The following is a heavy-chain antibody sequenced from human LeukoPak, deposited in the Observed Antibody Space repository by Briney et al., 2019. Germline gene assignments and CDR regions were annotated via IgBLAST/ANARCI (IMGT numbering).Heavy chain of an antibody. CDR2: DYCGGNT. J-gene: IGHJ4*02. Sequence: SETLSLTCTVSGFSVTTDSYCWGWIRQPPGKGLEWIGYDYCGGNTNYDPSLRRRVTISVDTSKNQFSLTLTSVTAADTAVYFCARDHFGSLDSWGQGILVTVSS. D-gene: IGHD3-10*01. CDR3: ARDHFGSLDS. V-gene: IGHV4-61*01. CDR1: GFSVTTDSYC.